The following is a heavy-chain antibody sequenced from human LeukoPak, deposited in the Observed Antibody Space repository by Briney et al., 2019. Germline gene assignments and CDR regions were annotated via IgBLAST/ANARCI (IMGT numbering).Heavy chain of an antibody. V-gene: IGHV3-48*03. CDR1: GFTFSSYE. CDR3: ARMAGRGYYDY. J-gene: IGHJ4*02. CDR2: TSSSGTNI. D-gene: IGHD1-26*01. Sequence: GGSLRLSCAASGFTFSSYEVNWVRQAPGKGLEWVSYTSSSGTNIYYADSVKGRFTISRDNAKNSLYLQMNSLRAEDTAVYYFARMAGRGYYDYWGQGTLVTVSS.